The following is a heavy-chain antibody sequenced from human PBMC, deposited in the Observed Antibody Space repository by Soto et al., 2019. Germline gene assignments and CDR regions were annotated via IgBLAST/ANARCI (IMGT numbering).Heavy chain of an antibody. CDR1: GASITSRGSY. CDR2: ISYSGNT. CDR3: ARETMWPSGRYYYYHMDV. J-gene: IGHJ6*02. D-gene: IGHD3-10*01. V-gene: IGHV4-30-4*01. Sequence: QVQLQESGPGLLKPSQTLSLTCSVSGASITSRGSYCTWIRQPPGKGLEWIGHISYSGNTFYNSSLQSRLTISVDTSKNQFSLKMTSVTAADTAVYFCARETMWPSGRYYYYHMDVWGQGTTVPVSS.